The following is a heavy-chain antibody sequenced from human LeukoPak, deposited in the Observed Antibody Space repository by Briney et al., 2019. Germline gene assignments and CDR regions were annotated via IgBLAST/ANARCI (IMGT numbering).Heavy chain of an antibody. Sequence: GGSLRLSCAASGFAFSTYSMSWVRQAPGKGLEWVSSISGSGSGSSTYYADSVKGRFTISRDNSKNTLYLQMNSLRAEDTAVYYCAKKRPTDGRDYMDVWGKGTTVTVSS. CDR1: GFAFSTYS. CDR3: AKKRPTDGRDYMDV. J-gene: IGHJ6*03. D-gene: IGHD6-13*01. CDR2: ISGSGSGSST. V-gene: IGHV3-23*01.